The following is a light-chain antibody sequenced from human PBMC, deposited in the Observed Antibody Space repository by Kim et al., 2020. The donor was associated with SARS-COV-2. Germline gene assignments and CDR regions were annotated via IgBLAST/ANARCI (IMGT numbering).Light chain of an antibody. J-gene: IGLJ2*01. V-gene: IGLV2-11*01. CDR3: CSFAGNSVV. CDR1: SSDVGRYNY. CDR2: DVT. Sequence: PGQSDTISCTGTSSDVGRYNYDALYQQHPGKAPKVMIYDVTKRPSGVPDRFSGSKSGNTAALTSSGLQGEDEAEYYCCSFAGNSVVFGGGTQLTVL.